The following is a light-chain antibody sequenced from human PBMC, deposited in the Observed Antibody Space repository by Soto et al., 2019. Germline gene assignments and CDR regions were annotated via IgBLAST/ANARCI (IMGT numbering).Light chain of an antibody. Sequence: EFVLTQSPGTLSLSPGERATLSCRAGQSVSSNYLACYQQKPGQAPRLLIYGASSRATGIPDRFSGSGSGTDFALTISRLEPEDFTVYYCQQYGGSALFTFGPGTKVDIK. J-gene: IGKJ3*01. CDR2: GAS. CDR1: QSVSSNY. V-gene: IGKV3-20*01. CDR3: QQYGGSALFT.